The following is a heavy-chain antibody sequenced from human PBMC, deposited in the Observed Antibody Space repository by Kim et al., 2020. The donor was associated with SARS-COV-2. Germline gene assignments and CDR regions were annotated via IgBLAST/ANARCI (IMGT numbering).Heavy chain of an antibody. CDR3: ARLGITMVRGVAWFDP. CDR2: IDPSDSYT. Sequence: GESLKISCKGSGYSFTSYWISWVRQMPGKGLEWMGRIDPSDSYTNYSPSFQGHVTISADKSISTAYLQWSSLKASDTAMYYCARLGITMVRGVAWFDPWGQGTLVTVSS. J-gene: IGHJ5*02. D-gene: IGHD3-10*01. V-gene: IGHV5-10-1*01. CDR1: GYSFTSYW.